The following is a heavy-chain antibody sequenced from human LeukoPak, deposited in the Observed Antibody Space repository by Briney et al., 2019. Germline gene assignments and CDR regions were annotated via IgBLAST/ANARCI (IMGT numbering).Heavy chain of an antibody. V-gene: IGHV3-33*01. CDR3: ARGSPGGVPDY. J-gene: IGHJ4*02. CDR2: IWNDGNNK. D-gene: IGHD3-16*01. CDR1: GFTFSIYG. Sequence: GGSLRLSCVASGFTFSIYGMNWVRQAPGEGLEWVAVIWNDGNNKDYADSVKGRFTISRDNSKNTLYLQMNSLRAEDTAMYYCARGSPGGVPDYWGQGTLVTVSS.